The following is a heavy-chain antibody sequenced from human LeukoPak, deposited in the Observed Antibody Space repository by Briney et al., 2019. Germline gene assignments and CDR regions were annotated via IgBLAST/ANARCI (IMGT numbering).Heavy chain of an antibody. CDR1: GYTFTSYN. J-gene: IGHJ4*02. Sequence: ASVKVSCRASGYTFTSYNIAWLRQAPGQGLEWMGWISGYNGHTNYARRLQDRVTMTTDTSTSTAYLELRSLRSDGTAVFYCARRWTTMTDDYFDYWGQGTLVTVSS. CDR3: ARRWTTMTDDYFDY. D-gene: IGHD4-17*01. V-gene: IGHV1-18*04. CDR2: ISGYNGHT.